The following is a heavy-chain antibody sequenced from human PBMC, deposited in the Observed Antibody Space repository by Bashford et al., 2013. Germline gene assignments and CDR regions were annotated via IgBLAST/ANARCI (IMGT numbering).Heavy chain of an antibody. CDR1: GYTFTSYD. CDR3: ARSGRILWFRDEAFDI. Sequence: ASVKVSCKASGYTFTSYDINWVRQATGQGLEWMGWINAGNGNTKYSQKFQGRVTITRDTSASTAYMELSSLRSEDTAVYYCARSGRILWFRDEAFDIWGQGTMVTVSS. CDR2: INAGNGNT. D-gene: IGHD3-10*01. V-gene: IGHV1-3*01. J-gene: IGHJ3*02.